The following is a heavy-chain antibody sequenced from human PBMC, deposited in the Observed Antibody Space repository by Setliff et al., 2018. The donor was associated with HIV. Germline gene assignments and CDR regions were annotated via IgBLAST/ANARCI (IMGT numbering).Heavy chain of an antibody. J-gene: IGHJ5*02. CDR3: ARAIRNGNSLINWFDP. Sequence: GGSLRLSCAASGFSFSSYGMNWVRQAPGKGLEWVSSISSSSSYIYYAGSVKGRFTISRDNAKNSLYLQMNSLRGEDTAVYFCARAIRNGNSLINWFDPWGQGTLVTVSS. V-gene: IGHV3-21*06. CDR1: GFSFSSYG. D-gene: IGHD2-8*01. CDR2: ISSSSSYI.